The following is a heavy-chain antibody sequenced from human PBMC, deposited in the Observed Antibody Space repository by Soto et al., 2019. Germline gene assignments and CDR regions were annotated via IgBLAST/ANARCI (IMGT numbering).Heavy chain of an antibody. J-gene: IGHJ4*02. D-gene: IGHD7-27*01. CDR1: GFTFSSYG. Sequence: QVQLVESGGGVVQPGRSLRLSCAASGFTFSSYGMHWVRQAPGEGLEWMGVIWYDGNSKDYGDSVRGRFTVSRDNSKNTLYLQMDSLRAEDTAVYYCARDSSSGEGFDFWGQGTLVTVSS. V-gene: IGHV3-33*01. CDR2: IWYDGNSK. CDR3: ARDSSSGEGFDF.